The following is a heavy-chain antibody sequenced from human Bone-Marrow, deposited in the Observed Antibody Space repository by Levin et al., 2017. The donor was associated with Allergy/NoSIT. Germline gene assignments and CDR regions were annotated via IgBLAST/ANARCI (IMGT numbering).Heavy chain of an antibody. J-gene: IGHJ3*02. D-gene: IGHD1-26*01. CDR3: ARSLVGATEAFDI. CDR2: INHSGST. CDR1: GGSFSGYY. Sequence: GSLRLSCAVYGGSFSGYYWSWIRQPPGKGLEWIGEINHSGSTNYNPSLKSRVTISVDTSKNQFSLKLSSVTAADTAVYYCARSLVGATEAFDIWGQGTMVTVSS. V-gene: IGHV4-34*01.